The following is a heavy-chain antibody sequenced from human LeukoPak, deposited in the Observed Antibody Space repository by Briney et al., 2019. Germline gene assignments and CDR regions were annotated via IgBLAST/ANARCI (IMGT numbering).Heavy chain of an antibody. D-gene: IGHD1-1*01. V-gene: IGHV3-7*03. CDR1: GFTFSSYW. CDR2: IKQDGSEK. J-gene: IGHJ4*02. CDR3: VRDSPLGTDFDY. Sequence: GGSLRLSCAASGFTFSSYWMSWVRQAPGKGLEWVADIKQDGSEKYYVDSVKGRFTISRDSARNSLYLQMNSLRAEDTAVYYCVRDSPLGTDFDYWGQGTLVTVSS.